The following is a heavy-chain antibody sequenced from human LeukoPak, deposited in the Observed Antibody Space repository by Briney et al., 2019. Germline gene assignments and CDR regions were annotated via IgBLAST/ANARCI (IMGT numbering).Heavy chain of an antibody. Sequence: PSETLSLTCTVSGGSISSYYWSWIRQPAGKGLEWIGRIYTSGSTNYNPSLKSRVTMSVDTSKNQFSLKLSSVTAADTAVYYCARDVPAATASYYYYMDVWGKGTTVTIS. V-gene: IGHV4-4*07. CDR1: GGSISSYY. CDR3: ARDVPAATASYYYYMDV. CDR2: IYTSGST. D-gene: IGHD2-2*01. J-gene: IGHJ6*03.